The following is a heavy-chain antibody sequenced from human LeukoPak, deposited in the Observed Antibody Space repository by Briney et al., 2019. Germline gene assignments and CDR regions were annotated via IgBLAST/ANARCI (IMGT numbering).Heavy chain of an antibody. D-gene: IGHD2-2*01. Sequence: PGGSLRLSCAASGFTFSRYSMNWVRQAPGKGLEWVSYISISSTIYYADSVKGRFTISRGSATNSLYLQMNSLRAEDTAVYYCARGEYCSSTSCLSSYYYYMDVWGKGTTVTVSS. CDR1: GFTFSRYS. CDR3: ARGEYCSSTSCLSSYYYYMDV. CDR2: ISISSTI. J-gene: IGHJ6*03. V-gene: IGHV3-48*01.